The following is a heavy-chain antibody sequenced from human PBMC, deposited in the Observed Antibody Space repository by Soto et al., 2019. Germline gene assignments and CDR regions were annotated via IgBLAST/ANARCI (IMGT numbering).Heavy chain of an antibody. CDR2: IIPIFGTA. CDR1: GGTFSSYA. Sequence: QVQLVQSGAEVKKPGSSVKVSCKASGGTFSSYAISWVRQAPGQGLEWMGGIIPIFGTANYAQKFQGRVTITADESTSTVYMELSSLRSEDTAVYYCARARAIAAAGTGYYFDYWGQGTLVTVSS. J-gene: IGHJ4*02. D-gene: IGHD6-13*01. CDR3: ARARAIAAAGTGYYFDY. V-gene: IGHV1-69*01.